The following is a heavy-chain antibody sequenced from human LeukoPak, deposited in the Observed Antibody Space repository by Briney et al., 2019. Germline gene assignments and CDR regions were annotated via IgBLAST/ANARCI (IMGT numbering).Heavy chain of an antibody. J-gene: IGHJ4*02. CDR1: GYTFTSYY. Sequence: ASVKVSCKTSGYTFTSYYMHWVRQAPGQGREWMGIINPSGGSTSYAQKFQGRVTMTRDMSTSTVYMELSSLRSEDTAVYYCARDSEDTTMGPGYWGQGTLVTVSS. D-gene: IGHD5-18*01. CDR2: INPSGGST. CDR3: ARDSEDTTMGPGY. V-gene: IGHV1-46*01.